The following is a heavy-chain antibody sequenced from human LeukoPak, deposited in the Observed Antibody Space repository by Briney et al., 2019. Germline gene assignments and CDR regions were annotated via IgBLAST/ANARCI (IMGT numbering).Heavy chain of an antibody. J-gene: IGHJ4*02. D-gene: IGHD3-10*01. Sequence: GRSLRLSCAASGFTFTNHGMHWVRQAPGKGVEWVAVIWFDGTIKYYADSLRGRFTISRDNSKNTLYLQMNSLRAEDTAVYYCAKDQKSYYSFFDYWGQGSLVTVSS. V-gene: IGHV3-33*06. CDR1: GFTFTNHG. CDR2: IWFDGTIK. CDR3: AKDQKSYYSFFDY.